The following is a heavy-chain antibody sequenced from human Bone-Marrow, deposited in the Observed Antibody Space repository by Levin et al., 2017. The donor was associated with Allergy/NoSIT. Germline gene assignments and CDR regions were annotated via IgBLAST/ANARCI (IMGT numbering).Heavy chain of an antibody. J-gene: IGHJ3*02. CDR2: IKTKTDDATT. V-gene: IGHV3-15*01. Sequence: GGSLRLSCAASGFTFSNAWMTWVRQGPGTGLEWLGRIKTKTDDATTDYAAPVKGRFTISRDDSKSILYLQMDSLKAEDTAVYYCATFMTNYGESSFDIWGQGTFVTVSS. CDR1: GFTFSNAW. CDR3: ATFMTNYGESSFDI. D-gene: IGHD4-17*01.